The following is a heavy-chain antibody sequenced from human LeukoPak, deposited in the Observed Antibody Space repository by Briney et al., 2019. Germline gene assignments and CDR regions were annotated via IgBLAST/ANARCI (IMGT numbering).Heavy chain of an antibody. D-gene: IGHD2-2*01. V-gene: IGHV3-7*03. CDR3: ARQYCSSTSCFYAFDI. Sequence: GGSLRLSCAASGFTFSSYWMRWVRQAPGKGLECVANIKQDGSEKYSVASVKGRFIIPRDNAKNSLYLQMNSLRAEDTAVYYCARQYCSSTSCFYAFDIWGQGTMVTVSS. CDR1: GFTFSSYW. J-gene: IGHJ3*02. CDR2: IKQDGSEK.